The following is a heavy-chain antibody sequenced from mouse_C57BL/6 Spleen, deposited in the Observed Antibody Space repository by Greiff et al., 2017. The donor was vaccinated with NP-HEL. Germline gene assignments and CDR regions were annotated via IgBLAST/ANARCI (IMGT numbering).Heavy chain of an antibody. V-gene: IGHV1-85*01. CDR3: AKSSLFPYFDY. Sequence: VQLQQSGPELVKPGASVKLSCKASGYTFTSYDINWVKQRPGQGLEWIGWIYPRDGSTKYNEKFKGKATLTVATSSSTAYMELHSLTSEDSAVYVCAKSSLFPYFDYWGQGTTLTVSS. J-gene: IGHJ2*01. CDR1: GYTFTSYD. CDR2: IYPRDGST.